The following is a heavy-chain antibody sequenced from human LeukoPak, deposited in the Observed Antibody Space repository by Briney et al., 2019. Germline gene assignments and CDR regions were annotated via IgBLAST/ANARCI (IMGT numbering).Heavy chain of an antibody. Sequence: GGSLRLSCAASGFSFSSYSMNWVRQAPGKGLEWVSSISSSSSYIYSADSVKGRFTISRDNSKNTLYLQMNSLRAEDTAVYYCAKDRVWLPDYWGQGTLVTVSS. D-gene: IGHD3-22*01. CDR2: ISSSSSYI. CDR1: GFSFSSYS. J-gene: IGHJ4*02. V-gene: IGHV3-21*04. CDR3: AKDRVWLPDY.